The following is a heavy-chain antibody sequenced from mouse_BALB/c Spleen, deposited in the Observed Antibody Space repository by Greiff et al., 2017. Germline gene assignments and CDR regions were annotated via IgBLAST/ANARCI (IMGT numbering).Heavy chain of an antibody. V-gene: IGHV14-3*02. CDR3: ARNDGYWYYFDY. CDR1: GFNIKDTY. CDR2: IDPANGNT. D-gene: IGHD2-3*01. Sequence: VQLKESGAELVKPGASVKLSCTASGFNIKDTYMHWVKQRPEQGLEWIGRIDPANGNTKYDPKFQGKATITADTSSNTAYLQLSSLTSEDTAVYYCARNDGYWYYFDYWGQGTTLTVSS. J-gene: IGHJ2*01.